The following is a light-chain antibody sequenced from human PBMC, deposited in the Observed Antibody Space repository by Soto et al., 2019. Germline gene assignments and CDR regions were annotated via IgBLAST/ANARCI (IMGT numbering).Light chain of an antibody. J-gene: IGLJ2*01. CDR1: YSNVETNY. CDR2: TND. V-gene: IGLV1-47*02. CDR3: SATDDSLGGPV. Sequence: QSVLTQPPSASETPGQRVTISCSGSYSNVETNYVYWYQQVPGTAPKLLIYTNDQRPSGVPDRFSASKSGTSASLAISGLRSEDEADYFCSATDDSLGGPVFGGGTQLTVL.